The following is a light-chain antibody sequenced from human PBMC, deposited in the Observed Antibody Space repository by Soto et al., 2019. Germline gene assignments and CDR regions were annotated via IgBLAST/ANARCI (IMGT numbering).Light chain of an antibody. J-gene: IGLJ1*01. V-gene: IGLV1-51*01. CDR3: GTWQSSLSAGV. CDR1: SSNIGNNY. Sequence: QSELTQPGSGSTARGPEVTISSSGSSSNIGNNYVSWYQQLPGTAPKLLIYDNNKRPSGIPDRFSGSKSGTSATLGITGLQTGDEADYYCGTWQSSLSAGVFGTGTKVTVL. CDR2: DNN.